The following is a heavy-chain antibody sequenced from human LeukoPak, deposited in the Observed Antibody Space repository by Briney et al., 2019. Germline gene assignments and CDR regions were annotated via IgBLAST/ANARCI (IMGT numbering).Heavy chain of an antibody. CDR1: GFTVSSNY. CDR2: IYSGGST. J-gene: IGHJ4*02. V-gene: IGHV3-53*01. D-gene: IGHD4-23*01. CDR3: ARDPLTHRDY. Sequence: GGSLRLSCAAPGFTVSSNYMSWVRQAPGKGLEWVSVIYSGGSTYYADFVKGRFTISRDNSKNTLYLQMNSLRAEDTAVYYCARDPLTHRDYWGQGTLVTVSS.